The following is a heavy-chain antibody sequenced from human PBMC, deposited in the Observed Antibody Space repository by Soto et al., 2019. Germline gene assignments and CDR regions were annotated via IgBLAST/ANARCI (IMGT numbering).Heavy chain of an antibody. CDR2: ISYDGSNK. CDR3: ARYIVVVTTTYACAI. J-gene: IGHJ3*02. CDR1: GFTFSSYA. D-gene: IGHD2-21*02. V-gene: IGHV3-30-3*01. Sequence: QVQLVESGGGVVQPGRSLRLSCAASGFTFSSYAMHWVRQAPGKGLEWVAVISYDGSNKYYADSVKGRFTISRDNSKNTLYLQLNSLRAEDTAVYYCARYIVVVTTTYACAIWGQGTMVTVSS.